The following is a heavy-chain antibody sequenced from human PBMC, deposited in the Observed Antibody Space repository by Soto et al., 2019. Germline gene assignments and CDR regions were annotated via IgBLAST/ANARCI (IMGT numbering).Heavy chain of an antibody. D-gene: IGHD6-19*01. CDR1: GYTFTSYG. V-gene: IGHV1-18*01. CDR2: ISAYNGNT. CDR3: ARDHELVAVAWDAFDI. J-gene: IGHJ3*02. Sequence: QVQLVQSGAEVKKPGASVKVSCKASGYTFTSYGISWVRQAPGQGLEWMGWISAYNGNTNYAQKLQSRVTMTTNTSTSIAYMELRRLRSDDTAVYYCARDHELVAVAWDAFDIWGQGTMVTVSS.